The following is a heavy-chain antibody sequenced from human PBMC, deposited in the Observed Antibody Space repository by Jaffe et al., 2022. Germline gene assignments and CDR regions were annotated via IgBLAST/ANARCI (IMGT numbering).Heavy chain of an antibody. D-gene: IGHD3-3*01. V-gene: IGHV4-38-2*01. Sequence: QVQLQESGPGLVKPSETLSLTCAVSGYSISSGYYWGWIRQPPGKGLEWIGSIYHSGSTYYNPSLKSRVTISVDTSKNQFSLKLSSVTAADTAVYYCARPQSGYPRFGNWFDPWGQGTLVTVSS. CDR1: GYSISSGYY. CDR3: ARPQSGYPRFGNWFDP. CDR2: IYHSGST. J-gene: IGHJ5*02.